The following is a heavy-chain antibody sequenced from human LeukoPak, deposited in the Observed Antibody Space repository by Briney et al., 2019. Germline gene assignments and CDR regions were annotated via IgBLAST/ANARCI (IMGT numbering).Heavy chain of an antibody. CDR1: GYSISSGYY. CDR2: IYHSGRT. Sequence: SETLSLTCTVSGYSISSGYYWGWIRQPPGKGLEWIGSIYHSGRTFYNPSLKSRVTISVDTSKNQFSLKLTSVTAADTAVYYCARLYLPATRLDYWGQGTLVTVSS. V-gene: IGHV4-38-2*02. CDR3: ARLYLPATRLDY. J-gene: IGHJ4*02. D-gene: IGHD5-24*01.